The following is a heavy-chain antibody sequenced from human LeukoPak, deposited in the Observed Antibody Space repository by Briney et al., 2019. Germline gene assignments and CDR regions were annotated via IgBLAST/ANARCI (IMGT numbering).Heavy chain of an antibody. Sequence: ASVKVSCKASGYTFTGYYMHWVRQAPGQGLEWMGIINPSGGSTSYAQKFQGRVTMTRDMSTSTVYMELSSLRSEDTAVYYCARSLSSSFWFDPWGQGTLVTVSS. CDR1: GYTFTGYY. V-gene: IGHV1-46*01. D-gene: IGHD6-6*01. CDR2: INPSGGST. CDR3: ARSLSSSFWFDP. J-gene: IGHJ5*02.